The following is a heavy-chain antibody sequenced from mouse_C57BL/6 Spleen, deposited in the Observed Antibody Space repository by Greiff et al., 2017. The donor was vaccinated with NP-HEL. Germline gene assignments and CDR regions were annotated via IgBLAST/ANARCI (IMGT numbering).Heavy chain of an antibody. CDR2: IHPSDSDT. CDR1: GYTFTSYW. Sequence: QVHVKQPGAELVKPGASVKVSCKASGYTFTSYWMHWVKQRPGQGLEWIGRIHPSDSDTNYNQKFKGKATLTVDKSSSTAYMQLSSLTSEDSAVYYCAMNFYGNHGYFDVWGTGTTVTVSS. D-gene: IGHD2-1*01. V-gene: IGHV1-74*01. CDR3: AMNFYGNHGYFDV. J-gene: IGHJ1*03.